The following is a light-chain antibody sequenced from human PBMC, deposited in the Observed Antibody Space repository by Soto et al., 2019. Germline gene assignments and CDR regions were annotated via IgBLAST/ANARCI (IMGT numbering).Light chain of an antibody. J-gene: IGKJ2*01. CDR1: QSVLYSSNNKNY. Sequence: DIVMTQSPDSLAVSLGERATINCKSSQSVLYSSNNKNYLAWYQQRPGQPPKLLIYWASTRESGVPDRFSGSGSGTDFTLTITSLQDEDAAVYYCQQYESTPPTFGQGTKLEIK. CDR2: WAS. V-gene: IGKV4-1*01. CDR3: QQYESTPPT.